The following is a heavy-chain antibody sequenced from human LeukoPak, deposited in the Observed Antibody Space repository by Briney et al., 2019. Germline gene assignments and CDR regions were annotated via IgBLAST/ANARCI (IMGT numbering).Heavy chain of an antibody. D-gene: IGHD3-3*01. CDR1: GFSFSNSW. Sequence: GGSLRLSCAASGFSFSNSWMAWVRQSPGKGLEWVANIKQDGSETYYVDSVMGRFTISRLNAKNSVYLQMNSLRAEDTAVYYCARDRSISGVVTIDFWGQGTLVTVSS. CDR3: ARDRSISGVVTIDF. CDR2: IKQDGSET. J-gene: IGHJ4*02. V-gene: IGHV3-7*01.